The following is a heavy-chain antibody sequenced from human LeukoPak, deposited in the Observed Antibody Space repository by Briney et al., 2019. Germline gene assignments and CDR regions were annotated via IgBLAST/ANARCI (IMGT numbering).Heavy chain of an antibody. CDR2: ISYDGSNK. J-gene: IGHJ4*02. V-gene: IGHV3-30-3*01. D-gene: IGHD5-18*01. CDR1: GFTFSSYA. Sequence: AGGSLRLSCAASGFTFSSYAMHWVRQAPGKGLEWVAVISYDGSNKYYADSVKGRFTISRDNSKNTLYLQMNSLRAEDTAVYYCARGRGYSYVLPFDYWGQGTLDTVSS. CDR3: ARGRGYSYVLPFDY.